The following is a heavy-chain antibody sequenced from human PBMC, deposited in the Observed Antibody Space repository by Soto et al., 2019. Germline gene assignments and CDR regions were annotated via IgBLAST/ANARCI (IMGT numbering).Heavy chain of an antibody. CDR2: ISAYNGNT. Sequence: ASGKVSCKASGYTFTSYGISWVRQAPGQGLEWMGWISAYNGNTNYAQKLQGRVTMTTDTSTSTAYMELRSLRSDDTAVYYWASDRSAIDSSPTPRFDPWGQGTLVTVSS. CDR3: ASDRSAIDSSPTPRFDP. CDR1: GYTFTSYG. J-gene: IGHJ5*02. D-gene: IGHD6-13*01. V-gene: IGHV1-18*01.